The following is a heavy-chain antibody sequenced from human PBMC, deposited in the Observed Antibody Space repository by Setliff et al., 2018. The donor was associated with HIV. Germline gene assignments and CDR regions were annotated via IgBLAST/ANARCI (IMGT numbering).Heavy chain of an antibody. CDR3: ARLLSRGYYEGAFDI. D-gene: IGHD3-22*01. J-gene: IGHJ3*02. V-gene: IGHV4-59*11. CDR2: IHYSGSN. Sequence: SQTLSLTCTVSGGSISGHYWSWIRQTPGKGLEWIGSIHYSGSNVNNPPRKSRTTMSLHASKNQFSLKLNAVTAADTPGYNCARLLSRGYYEGAFDIWGQGTMVTVSS. CDR1: GGSISGHY.